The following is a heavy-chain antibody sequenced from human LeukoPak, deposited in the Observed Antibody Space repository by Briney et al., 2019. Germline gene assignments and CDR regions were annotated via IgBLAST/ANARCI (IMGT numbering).Heavy chain of an antibody. V-gene: IGHV4-4*07. CDR1: GGSISSHY. J-gene: IGHJ4*02. CDR2: IYSDGSV. Sequence: PSETLSLTCSVSGGSISSHYWSWLRQPAGKGLEWIGHIYSDGSVNYNPSVKSRVTMSVGTSKNQFSLKLYFVTAADTAVFYCARGPAASGYFDYWDKGTLVTVSS. D-gene: IGHD6-13*01. CDR3: ARGPAASGYFDY.